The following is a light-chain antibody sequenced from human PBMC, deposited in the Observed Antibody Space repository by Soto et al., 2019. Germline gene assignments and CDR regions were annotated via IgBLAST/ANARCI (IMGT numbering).Light chain of an antibody. Sequence: EIVLTQSPGTLSLSPGERATLSCRASQSVSSSYLAWYQQKPGQAPRLLIYGASSRATGIPDRFSGSGSGTDFTLTISRLEPEDFAVYYCQQFGSSPLTFGQGTKLGSN. V-gene: IGKV3-20*01. CDR3: QQFGSSPLT. J-gene: IGKJ2*01. CDR2: GAS. CDR1: QSVSSSY.